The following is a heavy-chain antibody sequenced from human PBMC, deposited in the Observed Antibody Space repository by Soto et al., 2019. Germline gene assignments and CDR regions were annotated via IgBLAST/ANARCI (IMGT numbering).Heavy chain of an antibody. V-gene: IGHV4-59*01. CDR1: GGSISSYY. CDR3: ARDLREYDFWSGYSFYYYYGMDV. CDR2: IYYSGST. Sequence: SETLSLTCTVSGGSISSYYWSWIRQPPGKGLEWIGYIYYSGSTNYNPSLKSRVTISVDTSKNQFSLKLSSVTAADTAVYYCARDLREYDFWSGYSFYYYYGMDVWGQGTTVTVSS. D-gene: IGHD3-3*01. J-gene: IGHJ6*02.